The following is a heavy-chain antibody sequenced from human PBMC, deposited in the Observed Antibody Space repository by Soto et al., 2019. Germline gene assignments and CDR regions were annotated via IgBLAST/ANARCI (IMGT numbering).Heavy chain of an antibody. V-gene: IGHV3-9*01. J-gene: IGHJ3*01. CDR3: TKRRSARPGFDAFDL. CDR1: GFTFEAYS. CDR2: ISGDSGSS. Sequence: SLRLSCAASGFTFEAYSPHWVRQPPGKGLEWVAGISGDSGSSGYADSVRGRFTVSRDNAKNSLFLQMSSLSPEDTALYYCTKRRSARPGFDAFDLWGQGTMVTVSS.